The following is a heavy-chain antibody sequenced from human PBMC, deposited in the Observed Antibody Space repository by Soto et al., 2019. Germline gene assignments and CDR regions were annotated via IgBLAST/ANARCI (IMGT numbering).Heavy chain of an antibody. CDR3: ARDRCPMKGYYYIYAMDG. Sequence: KGCSEACGESFNTSVINWVRQKTGQGREGMGGLVPVLGSANYAHRFQGRVTISADECTTTSYMELSSLRSEDTAVYYCARDRCPMKGYYYIYAMDGCCHGTTV. J-gene: IGHJ6*02. D-gene: IGHD3-16*02. CDR2: LVPVLGSA. CDR1: GESFNTSV. V-gene: IGHV1-69*01.